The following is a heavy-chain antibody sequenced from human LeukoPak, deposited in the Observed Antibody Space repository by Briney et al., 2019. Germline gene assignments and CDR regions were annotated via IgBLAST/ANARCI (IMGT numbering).Heavy chain of an antibody. CDR1: GFTFSSFE. Sequence: GGSLRLSCAASGFTFSSFEMNWVRQTPGRGLEWISYISSSGSIIYYADSVRGRFTISRDNAKNSLYLRMNSLRGEDTALYYCARRFDVWGKGTTVTVSS. V-gene: IGHV3-48*03. D-gene: IGHD3-10*01. CDR2: ISSSGSII. J-gene: IGHJ6*04. CDR3: ARRFDV.